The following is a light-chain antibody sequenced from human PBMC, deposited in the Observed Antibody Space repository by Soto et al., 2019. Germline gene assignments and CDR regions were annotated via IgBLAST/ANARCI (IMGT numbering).Light chain of an antibody. V-gene: IGLV2-14*01. J-gene: IGLJ2*01. CDR1: SCNVGGYNY. CDR3: SSYTSSSTLVV. CDR2: DVS. Sequence: QSALTQPASVSGSPGQSITISCTGTSCNVGGYNYVSWYQQHPANAPKLMIYDVSNRPSGVSNRFSGSTSGNTASLTISGLQAEDEADYYCSSYTSSSTLVVFGGGTKLTVL.